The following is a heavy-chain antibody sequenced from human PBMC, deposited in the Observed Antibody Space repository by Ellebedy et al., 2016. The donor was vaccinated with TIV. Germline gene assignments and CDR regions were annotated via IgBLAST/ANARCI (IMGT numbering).Heavy chain of an antibody. V-gene: IGHV3-7*01. D-gene: IGHD4-17*01. Sequence: PGGSLRLSCAASGFSFRSYWMSWVRQAPGKGLEWVANIYQDGSENYYVDSVKGRFTISRDNAKNSLYLQMDSLRVDDTAVYYCARRGSYGDYAVQVNSWFDTWGQGTLVTVSS. CDR3: ARRGSYGDYAVQVNSWFDT. J-gene: IGHJ5*02. CDR2: IYQDGSEN. CDR1: GFSFRSYW.